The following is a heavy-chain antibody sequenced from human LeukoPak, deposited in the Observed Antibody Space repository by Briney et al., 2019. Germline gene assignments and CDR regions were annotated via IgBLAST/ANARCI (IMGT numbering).Heavy chain of an antibody. J-gene: IGHJ6*02. V-gene: IGHV1-2*02. CDR1: GYTFTGYY. CDR2: INPNSGGT. Sequence: ASVKVSCKASGYTFTGYYMHWVRQAPGQGLGWMGWINPNSGGTNYAQKFQGRVTMTRDTSISTAYMELSRLRSDDTAVYYCARSSPPEGHIVVVPAAKGADYYYYGMDVWGQGTTVTVSS. CDR3: ARSSPPEGHIVVVPAAKGADYYYYGMDV. D-gene: IGHD2-2*01.